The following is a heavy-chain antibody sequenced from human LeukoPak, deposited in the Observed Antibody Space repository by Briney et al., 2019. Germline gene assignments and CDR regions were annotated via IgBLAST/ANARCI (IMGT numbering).Heavy chain of an antibody. CDR1: TYTFSNYG. J-gene: IGHJ4*02. CDR2: ISAYNGNT. D-gene: IGHD3-10*01. Sequence: ASVKVSCNASTYTFSNYGFNWVRQAPGQGLEWMGWISAYNGNTKYAQKLQGRFTMSTDTSTSTAYMELRSLTSDDTAVYYCARDLDGSGSYYTDYWGQGTLVTVSS. V-gene: IGHV1-18*01. CDR3: ARDLDGSGSYYTDY.